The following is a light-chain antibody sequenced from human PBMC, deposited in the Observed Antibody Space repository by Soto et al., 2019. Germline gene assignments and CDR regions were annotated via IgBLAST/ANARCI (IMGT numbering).Light chain of an antibody. CDR3: QQRSNWPQIT. V-gene: IGKV3-11*01. CDR1: QSVSKY. Sequence: EIVLTQSPATLSLSPGERATLSCRASQSVSKYLAWYQQKPVQAPRLLIHDASNRATGIPARFSGSVSGTDSTLTISSIEPEAFGVYYCQQRSNWPQITFGGGTKVEIK. J-gene: IGKJ4*01. CDR2: DAS.